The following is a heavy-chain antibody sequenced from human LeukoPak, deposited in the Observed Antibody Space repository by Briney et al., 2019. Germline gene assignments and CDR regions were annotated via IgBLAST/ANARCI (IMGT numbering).Heavy chain of an antibody. CDR3: AADRERDPSVYYLV. Sequence: GGSLRLSCAASGFTVSSNYMSWVRQAPGKGLEWVSVIHTGGGTYYADSVKGRFTISRDNSKNTLFLQMNSLRAEDSAVYYCAADRERDPSVYYLVGGQGTLITVSS. V-gene: IGHV3-53*01. CDR2: IHTGGGT. CDR1: GFTVSSNY. D-gene: IGHD3-22*01. J-gene: IGHJ4*02.